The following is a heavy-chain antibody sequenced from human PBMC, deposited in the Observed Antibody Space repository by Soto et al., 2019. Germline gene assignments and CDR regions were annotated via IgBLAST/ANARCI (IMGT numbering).Heavy chain of an antibody. Sequence: GESLKISCKGSGYSFTNYWIGWVRQMPGKGLEWMGIIYPGDPDTRSSPSFQGQVTISADKFISTAYLQWSSLKASDTAMYYCARTSAAGKYYYGMDVWGRGTTVTVSS. J-gene: IGHJ6*02. CDR2: IYPGDPDT. V-gene: IGHV5-51*01. CDR3: ARTSAAGKYYYGMDV. D-gene: IGHD6-13*01. CDR1: GYSFTNYW.